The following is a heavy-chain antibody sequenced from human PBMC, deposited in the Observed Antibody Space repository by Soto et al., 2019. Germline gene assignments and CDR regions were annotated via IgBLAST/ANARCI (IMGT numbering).Heavy chain of an antibody. CDR1: GFTFSDYY. Sequence: GGSLRLSCEGSGFTFSDYYMSWIRQAPGRGLEWISYSSNSGTFTRYSDSVKGRFSISRDNTKNFLYLQMNSLRAEDTAVYYCARSGDNYNVLDYWGQGTTVTVYS. CDR2: SSNSGTFT. D-gene: IGHD3-10*02. CDR3: ARSGDNYNVLDY. J-gene: IGHJ4*02. V-gene: IGHV3-11*06.